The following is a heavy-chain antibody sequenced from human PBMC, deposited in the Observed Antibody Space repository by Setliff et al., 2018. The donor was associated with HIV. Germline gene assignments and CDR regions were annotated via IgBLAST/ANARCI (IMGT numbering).Heavy chain of an antibody. J-gene: IGHJ4*02. CDR3: ARAGYSSGWSGGELVYYFDY. Sequence: ASVKVSCKASGYTFTSYGISWVRQAPGQGLEWMGWISAYNGNTNYAQKLQGRVTMTTDTSTSTAYMELRSLRSDDTAVYYCARAGYSSGWSGGELVYYFDYWGQGTLVTVSS. CDR2: ISAYNGNT. D-gene: IGHD6-19*01. V-gene: IGHV1-18*01. CDR1: GYTFTSYG.